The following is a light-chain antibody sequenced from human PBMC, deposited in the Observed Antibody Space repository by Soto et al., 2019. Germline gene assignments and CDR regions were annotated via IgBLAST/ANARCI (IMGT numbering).Light chain of an antibody. Sequence: QSALTQPRSVSGSPGQSVTISCTGTSSDVGGYNYVSWYQHHPGKAPKLMIYDVSKRPSGVPDRFSGSKSGNTASLTISGLQAEDEPDYYCCSYAGSYVFGTGTKLTVL. CDR3: CSYAGSYV. CDR2: DVS. CDR1: SSDVGGYNY. V-gene: IGLV2-11*01. J-gene: IGLJ1*01.